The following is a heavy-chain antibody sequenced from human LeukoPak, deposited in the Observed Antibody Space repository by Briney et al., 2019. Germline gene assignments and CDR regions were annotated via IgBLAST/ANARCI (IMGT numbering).Heavy chain of an antibody. CDR3: ARTYYDILTGYYSDY. Sequence: SETLSLTCTVSGGSISSSSYYWGWIRQPPGKGLEWIGSIYYSGSTYYNPSLKSRVTTSVDASKNQFSLKLSSVTAADTAVYYCARTYYDILTGYYSDYWGQGTLVTVSS. V-gene: IGHV4-39*01. CDR2: IYYSGST. CDR1: GGSISSSSYY. J-gene: IGHJ4*02. D-gene: IGHD3-9*01.